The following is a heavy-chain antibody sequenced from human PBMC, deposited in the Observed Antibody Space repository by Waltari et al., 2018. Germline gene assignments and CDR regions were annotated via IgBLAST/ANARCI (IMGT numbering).Heavy chain of an antibody. CDR2: ISYDGTIK. V-gene: IGHV3-30*18. Sequence: QVQLVESGGGVVQPGRSLRLSCAASGFPFRNYGMHWVRQAPGKGLEWVAVISYDGTIKYYVDSVKGRFTISRDNSENTLYLQMNSLRADDTAVYYCAKGLDTDMIKMGDHWGQGTLVTVSS. D-gene: IGHD5-18*01. CDR1: GFPFRNYG. CDR3: AKGLDTDMIKMGDH. J-gene: IGHJ4*02.